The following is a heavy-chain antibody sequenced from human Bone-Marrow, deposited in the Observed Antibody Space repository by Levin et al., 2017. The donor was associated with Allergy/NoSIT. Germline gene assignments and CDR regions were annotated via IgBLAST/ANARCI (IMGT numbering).Heavy chain of an antibody. CDR2: ITANSDNI. D-gene: IGHD1-26*01. CDR1: GFTFEDYG. CDR3: AKVRAAASGTGYFDS. V-gene: IGHV3-9*01. Sequence: PGGSLRLSCVASGFTFEDYGMHWVRHVPGKGLQWVSGITANSDNIAYADSVKGRFTVSRDNAKKSLFLQMNSLGPEDTALYYCAKVRAAASGTGYFDSWGQGTWVTVSS. J-gene: IGHJ4*02.